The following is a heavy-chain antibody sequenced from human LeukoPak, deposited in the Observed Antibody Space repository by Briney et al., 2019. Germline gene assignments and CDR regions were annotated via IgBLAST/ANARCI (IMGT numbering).Heavy chain of an antibody. CDR3: ARYYYGSGTQEEYFDY. Sequence: PSETLSLTCTVSGGSISSGGYYWSWIRQHPGKGLEWIGYIYYSGSTYYNPSLKSRATISVDTSKNQFSLKLSSVTAADTAVYYCARYYYGSGTQEEYFDYWGQGTLVTVSS. V-gene: IGHV4-31*03. J-gene: IGHJ4*02. CDR2: IYYSGST. CDR1: GGSISSGGYY. D-gene: IGHD3-10*01.